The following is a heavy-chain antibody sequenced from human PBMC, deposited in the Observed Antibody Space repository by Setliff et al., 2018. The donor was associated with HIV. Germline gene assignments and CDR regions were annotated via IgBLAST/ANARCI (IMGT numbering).Heavy chain of an antibody. J-gene: IGHJ4*02. D-gene: IGHD6-13*01. Sequence: GESLRLSCAASGFTFSSYAMSWVRQAPGKGLEWVSAISGSGGSTYYADSVKGRFTISRDNSKNTLYLQMNSLRAEDTAVYYCAKDSWLVSNWGGLDYWGQGTLVTVSS. CDR2: ISGSGGST. CDR1: GFTFSSYA. V-gene: IGHV3-23*01. CDR3: AKDSWLVSNWGGLDY.